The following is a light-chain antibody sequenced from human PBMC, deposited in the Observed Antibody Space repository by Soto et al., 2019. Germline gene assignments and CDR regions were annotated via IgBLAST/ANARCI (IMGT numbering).Light chain of an antibody. CDR3: QQYSNWPPIT. J-gene: IGKJ5*01. Sequence: EIVLTQSPATLSVSPGDRATLSCRASQSVSSYLAWYQQKPGQAPRLLIYDTSTRATGIPARFSGSGSGTEFTPTISSLQSEDFAVYYCQQYSNWPPITFGQGTRLEIK. V-gene: IGKV3-15*01. CDR2: DTS. CDR1: QSVSSY.